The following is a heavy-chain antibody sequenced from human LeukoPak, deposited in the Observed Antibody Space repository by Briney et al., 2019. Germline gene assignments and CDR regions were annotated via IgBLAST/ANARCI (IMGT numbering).Heavy chain of an antibody. J-gene: IGHJ6*03. Sequence: EASVTVSCKASGYTFTGYYMHWVRQAPGQGLEWMGWINPNSGGAKYAQNFQGRVIMTTDTSISTAYMELTSLRSDDTAVYYCARSSPPTYYHFYYYMDVWGKGSTVTVSS. V-gene: IGHV1-2*02. CDR3: ARSSPPTYYHFYYYMDV. CDR1: GYTFTGYY. D-gene: IGHD6-13*01. CDR2: INPNSGGA.